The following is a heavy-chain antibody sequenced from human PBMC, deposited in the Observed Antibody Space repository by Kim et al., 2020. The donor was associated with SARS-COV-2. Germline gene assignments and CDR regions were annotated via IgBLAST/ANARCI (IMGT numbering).Heavy chain of an antibody. CDR2: IYYSGST. Sequence: SETLSLTCTVSGGSISSYYWSWIRQPPGKGLEWIGYIYYSGSTNYNPSLKSRVTISVDTSKNQFSLKLSSVTAADTAVYYCAREDYYDSSGSLGGAFDIWGQGTMVTVSS. CDR3: AREDYYDSSGSLGGAFDI. J-gene: IGHJ3*02. D-gene: IGHD3-22*01. CDR1: GGSISSYY. V-gene: IGHV4-59*01.